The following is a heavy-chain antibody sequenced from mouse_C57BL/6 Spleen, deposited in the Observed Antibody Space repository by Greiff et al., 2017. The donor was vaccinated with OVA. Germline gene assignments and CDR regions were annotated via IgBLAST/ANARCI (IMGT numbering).Heavy chain of an antibody. CDR3: ARRDVYYVGGFAY. V-gene: IGHV1-26*01. CDR1: GYTFTDYY. Sequence: VQLQQSGPELVKPGASVKISCKASGYTFTDYYMNWVKQSHGKSLEWIGDINPNNGGTSYNQKFKGKATLTVDKSSSTAYMELRSLTSEDSAVDYCARRDVYYVGGFAYWGQGTLVTVSA. D-gene: IGHD2-3*01. J-gene: IGHJ3*01. CDR2: INPNNGGT.